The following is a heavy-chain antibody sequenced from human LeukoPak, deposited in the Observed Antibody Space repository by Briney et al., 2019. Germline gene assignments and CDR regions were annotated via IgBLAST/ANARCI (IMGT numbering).Heavy chain of an antibody. D-gene: IGHD6-13*01. V-gene: IGHV6-1*01. J-gene: IGHJ4*02. Sequence: SQTLSLTCAISGDSVSSNSAAWNWIRQSPSRGLEWLGRTYYRSKWYNDYAVSVKSRITTNPDTSKNQFSPQLNSVTPEDTAVYYCARDQAFGIAAAGTPIDYWGQGTLVTVSS. CDR3: ARDQAFGIAAAGTPIDY. CDR1: GDSVSSNSAA. CDR2: TYYRSKWYN.